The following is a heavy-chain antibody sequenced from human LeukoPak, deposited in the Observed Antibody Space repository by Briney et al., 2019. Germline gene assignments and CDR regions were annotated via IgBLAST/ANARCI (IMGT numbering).Heavy chain of an antibody. CDR2: IYHSGST. D-gene: IGHD3-10*01. J-gene: IGHJ5*02. V-gene: IGHV4-4*02. Sequence: PGGSLRLSCAVSGFTFSSYDMSWVRQPPGKGLEWIGEIYHSGSTNYNPSLKSRVPISVDKSKNQYSLKLSSVTAADTAVYYCARALYGSGSCWFDPWGQGTLVTVSS. CDR1: GFTFSSYDM. CDR3: ARALYGSGSCWFDP.